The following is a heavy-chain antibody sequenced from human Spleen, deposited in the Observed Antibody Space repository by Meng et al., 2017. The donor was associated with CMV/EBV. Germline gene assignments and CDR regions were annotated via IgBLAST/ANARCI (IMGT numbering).Heavy chain of an antibody. J-gene: IGHJ4*01. CDR3: AKGRGYSYALPFDF. Sequence: GESLKISCAASGFTFDDYTMHWVRQAPGRGLEWVSLITWSGDMTSYADSVKGRFTISRDNSKNFLYLQMTSLRTEDTALYYCAKGRGYSYALPFDFWGQGTLVTVSS. CDR2: ITWSGDMT. V-gene: IGHV3-43*01. D-gene: IGHD5-18*01. CDR1: GFTFDDYT.